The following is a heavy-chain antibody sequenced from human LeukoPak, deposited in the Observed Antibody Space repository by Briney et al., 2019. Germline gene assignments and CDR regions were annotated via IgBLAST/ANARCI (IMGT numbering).Heavy chain of an antibody. CDR3: ARDLRRYFDY. CDR1: GGSISSYY. CDR2: IYYSGST. Sequence: SETLSLTCTVPGGSISSYYWSWIRQPPGKGLEWIGYIYYSGSTNYNPSLKSRVTISVDTSKNQFSLKLSSVTAADTAVYYCARDLRRYFDYWGQGTLVTVSS. V-gene: IGHV4-59*01. J-gene: IGHJ4*02. D-gene: IGHD3-10*01.